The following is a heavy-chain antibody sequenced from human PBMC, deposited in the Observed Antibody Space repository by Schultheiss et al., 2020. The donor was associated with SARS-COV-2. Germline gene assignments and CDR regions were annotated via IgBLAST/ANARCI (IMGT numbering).Heavy chain of an antibody. CDR2: ISGSGGST. CDR1: GYKFSSYT. Sequence: GGSLRLSCAASGYKFSSYTMSWVRQAPGKGLEWVSGISGSGGSTYYADSVKGRFTVSRDNSKNTVYLQMNSLRAEDTAVYYCARGDSSGYYLESSYWYFDLWGQGTLVTVSS. J-gene: IGHJ2*01. CDR3: ARGDSSGYYLESSYWYFDL. V-gene: IGHV3-23*01. D-gene: IGHD3-22*01.